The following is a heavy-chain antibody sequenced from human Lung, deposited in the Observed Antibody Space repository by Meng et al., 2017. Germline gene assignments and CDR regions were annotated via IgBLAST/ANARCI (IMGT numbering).Heavy chain of an antibody. V-gene: IGHV3-21*01. Sequence: LWLGVAGGSLYKPGRSLTLSCATSGIPFSNHNLDWVRQAPGKGLEWVSSIGSRGYYIYYAGSVKGRFTISRDNAKNSLFLQMNNLRTEDTAVYYCASVKPLLPWYWGQGALVTVSS. J-gene: IGHJ4*02. CDR2: IGSRGYYI. D-gene: IGHD2-15*01. CDR1: GIPFSNHN. CDR3: ASVKPLLPWY.